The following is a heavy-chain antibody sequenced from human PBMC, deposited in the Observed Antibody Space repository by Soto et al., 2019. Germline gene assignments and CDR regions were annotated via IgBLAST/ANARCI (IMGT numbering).Heavy chain of an antibody. Sequence: GGSLRLSCAASGFTFSSYGMHWVRQAPGKGLEWVAVISYDGSNKYYADSVKGRLTISRDNSKNTLYLQMNSLRAEDTAVYYCAKLVGYCSGGSCYPEFDYWGQGTLVTVSS. J-gene: IGHJ4*02. V-gene: IGHV3-30*18. CDR3: AKLVGYCSGGSCYPEFDY. CDR1: GFTFSSYG. CDR2: ISYDGSNK. D-gene: IGHD2-15*01.